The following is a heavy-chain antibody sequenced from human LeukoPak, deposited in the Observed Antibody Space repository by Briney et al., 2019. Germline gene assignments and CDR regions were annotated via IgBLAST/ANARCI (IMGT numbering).Heavy chain of an antibody. Sequence: SVKVSCKASGGTFSSYAISWVRQAPGQGLEWMGGIIPIFGTANYAQKFQGRVTITADESTSTAYMELSSLRSEDTAVYYCARSGGWAYYSDYWGQGTLVTVSS. V-gene: IGHV1-69*13. J-gene: IGHJ4*02. CDR2: IIPIFGTA. CDR1: GGTFSSYA. D-gene: IGHD6-19*01. CDR3: ARSGGWAYYSDY.